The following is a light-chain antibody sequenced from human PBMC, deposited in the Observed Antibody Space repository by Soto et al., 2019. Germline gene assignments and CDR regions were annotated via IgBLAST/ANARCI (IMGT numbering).Light chain of an antibody. CDR3: QQRNNWHVT. CDR2: DVS. Sequence: EVVLTQSPVTLSLATRDRATLSCRASQSVSGYLAWYQQKPGQAPRLLIYDVSNRATGIPARFSGSGSGTDFTLTISSLEPEDFAIYYCQQRNNWHVTFGQGTRLEI. CDR1: QSVSGY. J-gene: IGKJ5*01. V-gene: IGKV3-11*01.